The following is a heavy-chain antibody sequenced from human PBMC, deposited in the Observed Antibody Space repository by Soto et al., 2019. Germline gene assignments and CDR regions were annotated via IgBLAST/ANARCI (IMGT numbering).Heavy chain of an antibody. V-gene: IGHV1-3*01. Sequence: ASVKVSCKASGYTFTSYAMHWVLQAPGQRLEWMGWINAGNGNTKYSQKFQGRVTITRDTSASTAYMELSSLRSEDTAVYYCARDFAYYYGSGSYYGGNYYGMDVWGQGTTVTVSS. CDR1: GYTFTSYA. CDR2: INAGNGNT. CDR3: ARDFAYYYGSGSYYGGNYYGMDV. D-gene: IGHD3-10*01. J-gene: IGHJ6*02.